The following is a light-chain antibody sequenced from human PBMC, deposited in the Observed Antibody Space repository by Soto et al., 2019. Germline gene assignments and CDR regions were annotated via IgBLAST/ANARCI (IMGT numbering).Light chain of an antibody. CDR3: QQYDGSLGLT. Sequence: EIVLTQSPGTLSLSPGERAALSCRASQSVSSSYLAWYQQKPGQATRLLIYGASTRATGIPDRFSGSGSGTDFTLTISRLEPEDVAVYYCQQYDGSLGLTFGGGTKVEIK. CDR1: QSVSSSY. CDR2: GAS. J-gene: IGKJ4*01. V-gene: IGKV3-20*01.